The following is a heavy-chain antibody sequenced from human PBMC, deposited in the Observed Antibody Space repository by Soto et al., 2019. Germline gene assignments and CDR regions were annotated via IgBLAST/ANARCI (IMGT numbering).Heavy chain of an antibody. J-gene: IGHJ4*02. CDR2: IYYSGST. Sequence: QVQLQESGPGLVKPSETLSLTCIVSGGSISNYYWSWIRQPPGKGLEWIGYIYYSGSTNYNPSLTCRVTXSVXTXKNQFSLKLSSVTAADTAVYYCARHRYSYGVYYFDYWGQGTLVTVSS. V-gene: IGHV4-59*08. D-gene: IGHD5-18*01. CDR1: GGSISNYY. CDR3: ARHRYSYGVYYFDY.